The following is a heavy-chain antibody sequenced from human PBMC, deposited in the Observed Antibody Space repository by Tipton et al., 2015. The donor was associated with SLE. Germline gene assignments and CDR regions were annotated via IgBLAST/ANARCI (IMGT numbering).Heavy chain of an antibody. J-gene: IGHJ4*02. CDR1: GYTFTDYA. Sequence: QSGPEVKKPGASVRVSCKASGYTFTDYAITWVRQAPGQGLEWMGWISVHNGDTNYAQTLQDRVTMTTDTSTDTAFMELRSLNSDDTAVYYCARDQGTRGFAYWGQGTLVIVSS. CDR3: ARDQGTRGFAY. D-gene: IGHD3-16*01. CDR2: ISVHNGDT. V-gene: IGHV1-18*01.